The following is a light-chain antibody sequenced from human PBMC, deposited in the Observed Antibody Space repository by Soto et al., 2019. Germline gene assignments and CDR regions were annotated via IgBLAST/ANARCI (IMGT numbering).Light chain of an antibody. CDR3: QQYHNWPPHT. CDR2: GSS. CDR1: QSVSSN. Sequence: EIVMTQSPATLSVSPGESATLSCRTSQSVSSNLAWYQQKPGQAPRLLIYGSSTRATGIPARFSGSGSGTEFTLSISSLQSEDFAVYYCQQYHNWPPHTFGQGTKVDIK. J-gene: IGKJ2*01. V-gene: IGKV3-15*01.